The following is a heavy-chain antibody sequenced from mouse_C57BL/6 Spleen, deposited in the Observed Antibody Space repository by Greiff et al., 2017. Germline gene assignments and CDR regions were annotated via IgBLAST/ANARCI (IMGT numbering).Heavy chain of an antibody. V-gene: IGHV1-61*01. Sequence: QVQLQQPGAELVRPGSSVKLSCKASGYTFTSYWMDWVKQRPGQGLEWIGNIYPSDSETHYNQKFKDKATLTVDKSSSTAYMQLSSLTSEDSAVYYCARRYYGNYDYAMDYWGQGTSVTVSS. J-gene: IGHJ4*01. D-gene: IGHD2-1*01. CDR3: ARRYYGNYDYAMDY. CDR1: GYTFTSYW. CDR2: IYPSDSET.